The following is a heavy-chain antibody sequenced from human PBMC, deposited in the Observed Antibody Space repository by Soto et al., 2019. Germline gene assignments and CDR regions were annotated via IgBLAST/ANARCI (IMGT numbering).Heavy chain of an antibody. V-gene: IGHV3-11*01. J-gene: IGHJ3*02. CDR2: ISSGGRTI. CDR1: GFTITDYY. Sequence: QVQLVESGGGLVKPGGSLRLSCAASGFTITDYYMNWVRQVPGKGLEWVSYISSGGRTIYYADSVKGRFTISRDNAKNSLYLQMNTLRAEDTAVYYCARDLKSQDAFDIWGQGTMVTVSS. CDR3: ARDLKSQDAFDI.